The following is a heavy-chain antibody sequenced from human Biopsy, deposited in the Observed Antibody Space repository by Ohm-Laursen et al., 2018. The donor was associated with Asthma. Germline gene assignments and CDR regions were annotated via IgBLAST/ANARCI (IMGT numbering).Heavy chain of an antibody. V-gene: IGHV3-30*18. J-gene: IGHJ4*02. D-gene: IGHD3-3*01. CDR3: AKRRGYSDLTDFDH. Sequence: SLRLSCAASGFVFRSHAMHWVRQAPGKGLEWVAVDSYDGGVAHYADSMKGRFTISRDNAKSTLYLQMNRLRTDDTAVYYCAKRRGYSDLTDFDHWGQGTLVTVSS. CDR2: DSYDGGVA. CDR1: GFVFRSHA.